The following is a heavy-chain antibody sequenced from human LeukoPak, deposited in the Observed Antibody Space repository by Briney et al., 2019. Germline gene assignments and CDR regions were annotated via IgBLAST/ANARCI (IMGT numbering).Heavy chain of an antibody. V-gene: IGHV1-2*02. CDR2: ISRNSGGT. CDR1: GYTFTDYN. Sequence: GASVKVSCKTSGYTFTDYNIHWVRQAPGQGLEWMGWISRNSGGTNYAQRFQGMVTMTRDTSISTAYMDLSSLKSDDTATYYCSVWFGELSHWGQGTLVTVSS. J-gene: IGHJ4*02. D-gene: IGHD3-10*01. CDR3: SVWFGELSH.